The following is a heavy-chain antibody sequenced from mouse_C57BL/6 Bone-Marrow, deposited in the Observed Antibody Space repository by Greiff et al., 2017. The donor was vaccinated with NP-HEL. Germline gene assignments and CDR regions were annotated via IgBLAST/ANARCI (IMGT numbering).Heavy chain of an antibody. CDR3: ATTGENYDGYYLT. D-gene: IGHD2-3*01. Sequence: QVHVKQSGAELARPGASVKLSCKASGYTFTSYGISWVKQRTGQGLEWIGEIYPRSGNTYYNEKFQGKATLTADKSSSTAYMELLSLTSEDSAVYFCATTGENYDGYYLTGGQGTMVTVSA. CDR1: GYTFTSYG. CDR2: IYPRSGNT. V-gene: IGHV1-81*01. J-gene: IGHJ3*01.